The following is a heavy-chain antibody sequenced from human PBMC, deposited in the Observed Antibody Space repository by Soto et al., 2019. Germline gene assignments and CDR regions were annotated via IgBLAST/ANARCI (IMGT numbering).Heavy chain of an antibody. CDR3: ARLKRYGLDY. V-gene: IGHV4-39*01. CDR2: IYYSGST. D-gene: IGHD3-10*01. Sequence: SLTCTVSGGSISSSSYYWGWIRQPPGKGLEWIGSIYYSGSTYYNPSLKSRVTISVDTSKNQFSLKLSSVTAADTAVYYCARLKRYGLDYWGQGTLVTVSS. CDR1: GGSISSSSYY. J-gene: IGHJ4*02.